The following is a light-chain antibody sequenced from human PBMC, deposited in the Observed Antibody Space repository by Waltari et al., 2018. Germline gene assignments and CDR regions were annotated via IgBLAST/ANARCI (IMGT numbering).Light chain of an antibody. Sequence: FLTQAPVTLSLSPGERAPPSFRASQSVSRRRLAWYQHKPGQAPRLLMYAASTRATGIPDRFSGSGSGTDFSLSISRVEPEDFAVYYCQQYSSSVMYTFGQGTKLEIK. CDR3: QQYSSSVMYT. J-gene: IGKJ2*01. V-gene: IGKV3-20*01. CDR1: QSVSRRR. CDR2: AAS.